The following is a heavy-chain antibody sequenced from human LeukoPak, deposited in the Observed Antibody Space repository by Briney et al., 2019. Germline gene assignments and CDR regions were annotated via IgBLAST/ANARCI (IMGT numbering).Heavy chain of an antibody. CDR1: GYTFTSYG. V-gene: IGHV1-18*01. Sequence: GASVKVSCKASGYTFTSYGISWVRQAPGQGLEWMGWISAYNGNTNYAQKLQGRVTMTTDTSTSTAYMELRSLRSDDTAVYYCARGRHYDILTGYYHFDYWGQGTLVTVSS. D-gene: IGHD3-9*01. CDR2: ISAYNGNT. J-gene: IGHJ4*02. CDR3: ARGRHYDILTGYYHFDY.